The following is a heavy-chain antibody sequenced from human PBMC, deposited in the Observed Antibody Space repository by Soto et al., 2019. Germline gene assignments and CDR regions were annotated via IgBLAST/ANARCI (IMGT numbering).Heavy chain of an antibody. V-gene: IGHV3-9*01. CDR3: AKDVGSYYYDTSAYLYDY. J-gene: IGHJ4*02. CDR2: ISWNSATL. D-gene: IGHD3-22*01. CDR1: GFIFEDFA. Sequence: EVQLVESGGGLVQPGGSVRLSCVGPGFIFEDFAMNWVRQVPGKGLEWVSGISWNSATLAYADSVKGRFIVSRDNAKNILYLQMNSLRPEDAALYYCAKDVGSYYYDTSAYLYDYWGQGTLVTVSS.